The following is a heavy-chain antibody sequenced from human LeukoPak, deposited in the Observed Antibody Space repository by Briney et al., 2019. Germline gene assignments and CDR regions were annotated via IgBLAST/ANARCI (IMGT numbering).Heavy chain of an antibody. CDR1: GGSISSYY. Sequence: SETLSLTCTVSGGSISSYYRRWIRQPPGKGLEWIGYIYYSGSTNYNPSLKSRVTISVDTSENQFSLKLSSVTAADTAVYYCARDRGPGVFDYWGQGTLVTVSS. J-gene: IGHJ4*02. CDR2: IYYSGST. V-gene: IGHV4-59*01. CDR3: ARDRGPGVFDY. D-gene: IGHD3-10*01.